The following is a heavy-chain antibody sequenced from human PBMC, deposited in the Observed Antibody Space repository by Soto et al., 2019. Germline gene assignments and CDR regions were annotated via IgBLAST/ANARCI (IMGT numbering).Heavy chain of an antibody. CDR3: AKDKEPGPLWLRSGVFDY. CDR1: GFTFSSYC. CDR2: ISYDGSNK. V-gene: IGHV3-30*18. Sequence: XGSLRVSCAASGFTFSSYCMHWVRQAPGKGLEWVAVISYDGSNKYYADSVKGRFTISRDNSKNTLYLQMNSLRAEDTAVYYCAKDKEPGPLWLRSGVFDYWGQGTLVTVSS. D-gene: IGHD5-18*01. J-gene: IGHJ4*02.